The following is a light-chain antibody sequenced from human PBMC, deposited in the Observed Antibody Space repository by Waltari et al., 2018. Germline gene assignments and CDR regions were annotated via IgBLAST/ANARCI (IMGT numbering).Light chain of an antibody. V-gene: IGLV1-40*01. Sequence: QSVLTQPPSVSGAPGQRVTISCTGSSSNIGAGYDVHWYQQLPGTAPKHLIYGNSNRPSGVPYRVAGSKSGTSASLAITGLQAEDEADYYCQSYDSSLSGSVVFGGGTKLTVL. J-gene: IGLJ2*01. CDR3: QSYDSSLSGSVV. CDR1: SSNIGAGYD. CDR2: GNS.